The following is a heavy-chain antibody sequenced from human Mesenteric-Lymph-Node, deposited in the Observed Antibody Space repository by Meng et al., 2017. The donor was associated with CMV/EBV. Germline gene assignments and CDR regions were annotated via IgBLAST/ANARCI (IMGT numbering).Heavy chain of an antibody. CDR3: ARVLVNDFWKDFDY. V-gene: IGHV1-8*03. D-gene: IGHD3-3*01. CDR1: GYTFTSYD. Sequence: ASVKVSCKASGYTFTSYDINWVRQATGQGLEWMGWMNPNSGNTGYAQKFQGRVTITRNTSISTAYMELSSLRSEDTAVYYCARVLVNDFWKDFDYWGQGTLVTVSS. J-gene: IGHJ4*02. CDR2: MNPNSGNT.